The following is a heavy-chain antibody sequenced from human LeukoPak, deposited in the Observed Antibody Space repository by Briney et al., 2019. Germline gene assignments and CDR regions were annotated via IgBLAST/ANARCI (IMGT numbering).Heavy chain of an antibody. CDR2: MNPNSGNT. Sequence: GASVKVSCTASGYTFTSYDINWVRQATGQGLEWMRWMNPNSGNTGYAQKSQGRVTMTRNTSISTAYMELSSLRSEDTAVYYCARAANYYDFWSGYSYYYYGMDVWGQGTTVTVSS. CDR1: GYTFTSYD. V-gene: IGHV1-8*01. J-gene: IGHJ6*02. D-gene: IGHD3-3*01. CDR3: ARAANYYDFWSGYSYYYYGMDV.